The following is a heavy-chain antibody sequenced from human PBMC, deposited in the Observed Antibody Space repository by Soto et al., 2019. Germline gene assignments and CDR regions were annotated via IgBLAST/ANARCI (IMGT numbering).Heavy chain of an antibody. CDR1: GGSISSSSYY. CDR2: IYYSGST. J-gene: IGHJ4*02. CDR3: AGRASRYYYDSSGYFDY. D-gene: IGHD3-22*01. Sequence: PSETLSLTCTVSGGSISSSSYYWGWIRQPPGKGLEWIGSIYYSGSTYYNPSLKSRVTISVDRSKNQFSLKLSSVTAADTAVYYCAGRASRYYYDSSGYFDYWGQGTLVTVSS. V-gene: IGHV4-39*07.